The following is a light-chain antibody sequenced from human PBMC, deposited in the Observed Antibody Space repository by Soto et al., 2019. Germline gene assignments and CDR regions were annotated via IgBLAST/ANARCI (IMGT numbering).Light chain of an antibody. J-gene: IGKJ4*01. V-gene: IGKV3-15*01. CDR3: QQYNNWPPLT. CDR1: QSVSSN. CDR2: GAS. Sequence: EIVMTQSPATLSVSPGERATLSCRASQSVSSNLAWYQQKPGQAPRLLIYGASTRDTGIPARFRGSGSGTEFTLTISSLQSEDFAVYYCQQYNNWPPLTFGGGTKVELK.